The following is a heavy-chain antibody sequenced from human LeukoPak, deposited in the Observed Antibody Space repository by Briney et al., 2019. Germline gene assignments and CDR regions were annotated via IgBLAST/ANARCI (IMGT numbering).Heavy chain of an antibody. D-gene: IGHD3-10*01. J-gene: IGHJ6*03. CDR3: ARQISDYYYYYIDV. CDR2: IYCSGTT. V-gene: IGHV4-39*01. CDR1: GGSISSSHYY. Sequence: SETLSLTCTVSGGSISSSHYYWGWIRQTPGKGLEWIGTIYCSGTTYYNPSLESRATISEYTSKNQFSLTLRSVTAADTAVYYCARQISDYYYYYIDVWGKGTTVTVSS.